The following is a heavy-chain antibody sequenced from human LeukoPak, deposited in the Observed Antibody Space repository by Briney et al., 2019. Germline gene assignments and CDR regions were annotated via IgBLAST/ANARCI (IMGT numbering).Heavy chain of an antibody. CDR2: IYYTGIT. CDR3: ARVMALRIRGVIINDYFDS. CDR1: GGSINGYS. D-gene: IGHD3-10*01. Sequence: SETLSLTCTVSGGSINGYSWSWIRQSPGKGLEWIGYIYYTGITTYNPSLESRVTISIDTSTNQFSLNLNSVTAADTAIYFCARVMALRIRGVIINDYFDSWGQGTLVTVSS. V-gene: IGHV4-59*01. J-gene: IGHJ4*02.